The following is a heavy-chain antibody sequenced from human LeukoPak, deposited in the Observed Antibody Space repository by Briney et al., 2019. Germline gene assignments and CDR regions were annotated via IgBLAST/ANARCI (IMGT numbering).Heavy chain of an antibody. V-gene: IGHV4-4*07. D-gene: IGHD6-6*01. CDR1: GGSISSYY. CDR2: IYTSGST. CDR3: ASGVTYSSSSGPFFDY. J-gene: IGHJ4*02. Sequence: SETLSLTCTVSGGSISSYYWSWIRQPAGKGLEWIGRIYTSGSTNYNPSLKSRVTISVDTSKNQFSLKLSSVTAADTAVYYCASGVTYSSSSGPFFDYWGQGTLVTVSS.